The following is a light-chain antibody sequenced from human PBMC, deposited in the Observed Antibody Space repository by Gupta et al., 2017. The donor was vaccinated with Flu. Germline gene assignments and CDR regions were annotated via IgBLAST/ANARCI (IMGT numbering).Light chain of an antibody. V-gene: IGLV1-44*01. CDR2: RDE. CDR3: AQSDDSINGWV. J-gene: IGLJ3*02. CDR1: NSHSGRKT. Sequence: QSVLTPPPSASGPPVQRVSISCAGTNSHSGRKTVSWYQPFHGAAHNVLLDRDEERPAGAAARFSSTKSGAYAASLTNGLQAEEEAVDYCAQSDDSINGWVFGGGTRLTVL.